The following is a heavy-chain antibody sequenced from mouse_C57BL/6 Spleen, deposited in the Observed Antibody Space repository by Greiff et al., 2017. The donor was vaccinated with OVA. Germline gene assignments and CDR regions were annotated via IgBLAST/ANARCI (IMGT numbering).Heavy chain of an antibody. J-gene: IGHJ3*01. CDR2: INPNYGTT. D-gene: IGHD1-1*01. Sequence: VQLQQSGPELVKPGASVKISCKASGYSFTDYNMNWVKQSNGKSLEWIGVINPNYGTTSYNQKFKGKATLTVDQSSSTAYMQLNSLTSEDSAVYDCAGNYYGSSYFADWGQGTLVTVSA. CDR3: AGNYYGSSYFAD. V-gene: IGHV1-39*01. CDR1: GYSFTDYN.